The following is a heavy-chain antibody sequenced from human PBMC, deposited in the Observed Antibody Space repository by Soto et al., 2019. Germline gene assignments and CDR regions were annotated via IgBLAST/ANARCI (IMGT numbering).Heavy chain of an antibody. V-gene: IGHV3-30-3*01. Sequence: ESGGGVVQPGRSLRLSCAASGFTFSSYAMHWVRQAPGKGLEWLAVISYDGSNKYYADSVKGRFTISRDNSKNTLYLQMNSLRAEDTAVYYCARDGGYCSGGSCYDYFDYWGQGTLVTVSS. D-gene: IGHD2-15*01. CDR1: GFTFSSYA. CDR2: ISYDGSNK. CDR3: ARDGGYCSGGSCYDYFDY. J-gene: IGHJ4*02.